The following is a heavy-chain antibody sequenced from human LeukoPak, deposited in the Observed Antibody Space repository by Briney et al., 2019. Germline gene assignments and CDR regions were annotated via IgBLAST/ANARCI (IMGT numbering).Heavy chain of an antibody. V-gene: IGHV3-30*02. J-gene: IGHJ6*02. D-gene: IGHD6-19*01. CDR1: GFTFSFYG. CDR3: ATPLGPTPAGILGYYYYGMYV. CDR2: IRFDGSIK. Sequence: GGSLRLSCAASGFTFSFYGMHWLRQAPGKGLEWVAFIRFDGSIKYYAEPVKGRFTISRDNSKNTLYLQMNSLRAEDTAVYYCATPLGPTPAGILGYYYYGMYVWGQGTTVTVSS.